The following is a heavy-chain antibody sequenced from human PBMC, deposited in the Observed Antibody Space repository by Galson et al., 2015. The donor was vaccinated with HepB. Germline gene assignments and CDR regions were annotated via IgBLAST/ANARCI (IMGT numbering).Heavy chain of an antibody. CDR1: GFTVIGNY. Sequence: SLRLSCAASGFTVIGNYMAWVRQAPGKGLEWVSVVYRGGGRYYADSVQGRFNIFRDDSKNTLFLQMNSLRVEDTAVYYCAKSNRGLGSGHYGGGYSDLWGRGILVTVSS. CDR3: AKSNRGLGSGHYGGGYSDL. J-gene: IGHJ2*01. V-gene: IGHV3-66*01. D-gene: IGHD4-23*01. CDR2: VYRGGGR.